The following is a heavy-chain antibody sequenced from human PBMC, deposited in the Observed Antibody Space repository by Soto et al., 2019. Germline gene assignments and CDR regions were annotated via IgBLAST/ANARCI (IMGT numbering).Heavy chain of an antibody. J-gene: IGHJ4*02. CDR3: AREVGTGYCSSTSCYHFDY. V-gene: IGHV3-7*01. Sequence: EVQLVESGGGLVQPGGSLRLSCAASGFTFSSYWMSWVRQAPGKGLEWVANIKQDGSEKYYVDSVKGLLTISRDNAKNSLYLQMNSLRAKDTAVYYCAREVGTGYCSSTSCYHFDYWGQGTLVTVSS. CDR1: GFTFSSYW. CDR2: IKQDGSEK. D-gene: IGHD2-2*01.